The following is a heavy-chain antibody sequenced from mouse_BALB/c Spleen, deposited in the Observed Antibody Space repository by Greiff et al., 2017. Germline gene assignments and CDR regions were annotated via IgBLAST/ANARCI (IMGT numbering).Heavy chain of an antibody. D-gene: IGHD2-2*01. CDR1: GFAFSSYD. CDR3: ARIYYGHDGFDY. Sequence: EVKLMESGGGLVKPGGSLKLSCAASGFAFSSYDMSWVRQTPEKRLEWVAYISSGGGSTYYPDTVKGRFTISRDNAKNTLYLQMSSLKSEDTAMYYCARIYYGHDGFDYWGQGTTLTVSS. V-gene: IGHV5-12-1*01. CDR2: ISSGGGST. J-gene: IGHJ2*01.